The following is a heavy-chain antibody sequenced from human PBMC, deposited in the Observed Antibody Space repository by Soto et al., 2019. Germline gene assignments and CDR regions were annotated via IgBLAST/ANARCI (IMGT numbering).Heavy chain of an antibody. CDR2: LYWDDDK. CDR3: AFRQEYRGSWVSGWFDP. D-gene: IGHD6-13*01. J-gene: IGHJ5*02. CDR1: GFSLSTSGVG. V-gene: IGHV2-5*02. Sequence: QITLKESGPTVVKPTQTLTLTCTFSGFSLSTSGVGVGWIRQPPGKALEWLALLYWDDDKRYSPSLKTRLTINKDTPRNQVVLTMTNMDPVDTATYYCAFRQEYRGSWVSGWFDPWGQGTLVTVPS.